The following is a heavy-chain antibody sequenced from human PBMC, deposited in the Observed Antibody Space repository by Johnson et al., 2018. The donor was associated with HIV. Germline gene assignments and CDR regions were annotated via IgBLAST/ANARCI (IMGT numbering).Heavy chain of an antibody. CDR3: TKGRIFGVVMEAFDI. Sequence: QEQLVESGGGVVQPGRSLRLSCAASGFTFSSYGMHWVRQAPGKGLEWVAVIWYDGSNKYYADSVKGRFTISRDNSKNTLYLQMNSLRAEDTAVYYCTKGRIFGVVMEAFDIWGQGTMVTVSS. V-gene: IGHV3-33*06. J-gene: IGHJ3*02. D-gene: IGHD3-3*01. CDR1: GFTFSSYG. CDR2: IWYDGSNK.